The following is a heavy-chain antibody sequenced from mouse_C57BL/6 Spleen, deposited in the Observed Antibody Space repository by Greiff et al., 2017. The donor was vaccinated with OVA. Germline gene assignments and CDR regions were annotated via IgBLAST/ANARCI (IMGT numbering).Heavy chain of an antibody. D-gene: IGHD2-1*01. CDR3: TRSHYGNYGFAY. CDR1: GYTFTDYE. Sequence: VQLQQSGAELVRPGASVTLSCKASGYTFTDYEMHWVKQTPVHGLEWIGAIDPETGGTAYNHKFKGKAILTADKSSSTAYMELRSLTSEDSAVYYCTRSHYGNYGFAYWGQGTLVTVSA. CDR2: IDPETGGT. V-gene: IGHV1-15*01. J-gene: IGHJ3*01.